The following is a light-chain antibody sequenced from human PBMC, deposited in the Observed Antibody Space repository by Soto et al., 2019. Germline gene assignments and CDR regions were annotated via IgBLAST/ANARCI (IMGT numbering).Light chain of an antibody. CDR3: QQYNSFPYT. Sequence: DIQMTQSPSTLSASVGDRVTITCRASQSISSWLAWYQQKPGKAPMLLIYKASSLESGVPSSFSGSGSGTEFTLTITSLQPDDFATYDCQQYNSFPYTFGQGTKLEIK. CDR1: QSISSW. CDR2: KAS. J-gene: IGKJ2*01. V-gene: IGKV1-5*03.